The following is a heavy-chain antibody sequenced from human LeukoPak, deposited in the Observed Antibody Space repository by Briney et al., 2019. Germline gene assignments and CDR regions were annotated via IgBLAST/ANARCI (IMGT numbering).Heavy chain of an antibody. CDR3: ARELSWSGRDY. D-gene: IGHD3-3*01. CDR2: IKQDGSAK. V-gene: IGHV3-7*01. CDR1: GFTFSSYW. Sequence: GGSLRLSCAASGFTFSSYWMSWVRQAPGKGLEWVANIKQDGSAKNYLDSVKGRFTISIDRGKNSLYLQMNSLRDEDTAVYYCARELSWSGRDYWGQGTLVTVSS. J-gene: IGHJ4*02.